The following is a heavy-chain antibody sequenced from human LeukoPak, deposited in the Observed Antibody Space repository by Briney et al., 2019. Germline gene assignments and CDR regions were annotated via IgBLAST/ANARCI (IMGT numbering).Heavy chain of an antibody. Sequence: GGSLRLSCAASGFTFSSYWMHWVRQAPGKGLVWVSRINSDGSSTSYADSVKGRFTISRDNAKNSLYLQMNSLRAEDTAVYYCARSRNGRDGYNFAGSFDYWGQGTLVTVSS. CDR3: ARSRNGRDGYNFAGSFDY. V-gene: IGHV3-74*01. CDR1: GFTFSSYW. D-gene: IGHD5-24*01. CDR2: INSDGSST. J-gene: IGHJ4*02.